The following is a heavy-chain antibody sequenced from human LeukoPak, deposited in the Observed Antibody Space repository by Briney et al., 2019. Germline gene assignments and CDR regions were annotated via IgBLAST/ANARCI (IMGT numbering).Heavy chain of an antibody. CDR3: AREMNSGWFDP. Sequence: GGSLRLSCAASGFTFSSYTMHWVRQAPGKGLEWVAVMSYDGRNKYYTDSVKGRFTISRDNSKNTQYLQMNSPRAEDTAVYYCAREMNSGWFDPWGQGTLVTVSS. V-gene: IGHV3-30*10. CDR2: MSYDGRNK. D-gene: IGHD2/OR15-2a*01. CDR1: GFTFSSYT. J-gene: IGHJ5*02.